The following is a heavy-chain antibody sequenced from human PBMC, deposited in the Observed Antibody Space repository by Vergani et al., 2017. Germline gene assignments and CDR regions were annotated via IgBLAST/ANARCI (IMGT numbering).Heavy chain of an antibody. J-gene: IGHJ4*02. Sequence: QVQLQESGPGLVKPSETLSLTCTVSGGSISSYYWSWIRQPPGKGLEWMGYIYYSGITNYNPSLKSRVTISVDTSKNQFSLKLSAVTAADTAVYYCARDRDYYGSGSFDYWGQGTLVTVSS. CDR2: IYYSGIT. V-gene: IGHV4-59*01. CDR1: GGSISSYY. D-gene: IGHD3-10*01. CDR3: ARDRDYYGSGSFDY.